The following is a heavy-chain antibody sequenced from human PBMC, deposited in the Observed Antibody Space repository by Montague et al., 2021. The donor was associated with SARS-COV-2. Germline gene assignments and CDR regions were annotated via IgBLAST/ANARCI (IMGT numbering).Heavy chain of an antibody. CDR1: GGAINSGDFY. J-gene: IGHJ4*02. CDR2: NYVTGST. D-gene: IGHD2-21*01. Sequence: TLSLTCTVSGGAINSGDFYWSWIRQPAGKGLEWIGRNYVTGSTRCSPSLESRVTMSIDTAKGQFSLKLSSVTAADTGVYYCVGDAYNPLDGNWGQGTLVTVSS. V-gene: IGHV4-61*02. CDR3: VGDAYNPLDGN.